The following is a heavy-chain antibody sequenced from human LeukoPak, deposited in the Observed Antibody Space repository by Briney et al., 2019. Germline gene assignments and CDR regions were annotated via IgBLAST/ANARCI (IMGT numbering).Heavy chain of an antibody. CDR3: ARGGGYDSYFDY. J-gene: IGHJ4*02. Sequence: ASVKASCKASGYTFIGYYMHWVRQAPGQGLEWMGWINPNSGGTNYAQKFQDRVTMTRDTSISTAYMELSRLTSDDTAVYYCARGGGYDSYFDYWGQGTLVTVSS. D-gene: IGHD5-12*01. V-gene: IGHV1-2*02. CDR1: GYTFIGYY. CDR2: INPNSGGT.